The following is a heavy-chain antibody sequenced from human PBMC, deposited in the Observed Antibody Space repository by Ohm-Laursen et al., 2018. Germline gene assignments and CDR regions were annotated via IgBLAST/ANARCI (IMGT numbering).Heavy chain of an antibody. V-gene: IGHV1-18*01. J-gene: IGHJ4*02. D-gene: IGHD2-2*01. CDR1: GGTFSSYA. CDR2: ISAYNGNT. Sequence: ASVKVSCKASGGTFSSYAISWVRQAPGQGLEWMGWISAYNGNTNYAQKLQGRVTMTTDTSTSTAYMELRSLRSDDTAVYYCARDRDDIVVVPAAVDYWGQGTLVTVSS. CDR3: ARDRDDIVVVPAAVDY.